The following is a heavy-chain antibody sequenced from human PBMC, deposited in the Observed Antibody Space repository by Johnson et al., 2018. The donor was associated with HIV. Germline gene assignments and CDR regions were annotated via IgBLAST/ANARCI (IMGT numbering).Heavy chain of an antibody. D-gene: IGHD3-3*01. CDR1: GFTFSSYG. CDR3: AKGRGVRARRCDAVDS. V-gene: IGHV3-30*02. J-gene: IGHJ3*02. CDR2: IRYDGSNK. Sequence: QVQLVESGGGVVQPGGSLRLSCAASGFTFSSYGMHWVRQAPGKGLEWVAFIRYDGSNKYYADSVKGRFTISRDNSKNTLYLQMNSLRAEDTAVYYCAKGRGVRARRCDAVDSWGKGTNVTVSS.